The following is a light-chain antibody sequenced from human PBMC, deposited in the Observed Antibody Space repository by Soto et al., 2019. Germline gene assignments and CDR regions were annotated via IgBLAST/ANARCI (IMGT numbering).Light chain of an antibody. V-gene: IGKV2-30*01. J-gene: IGKJ5*01. CDR1: QGRVYSDGIAY. CDR3: MQATHWPIT. CDR2: KVS. Sequence: EVAMTHPPLSLPIALGPPADGYCRCSQGRVYSDGIAYFSWFQQRPGRSPRRLIYKVSNRDSGVPARVSGSGSGTDFALKISRVEADDVGVYYCMQATHWPITFGQGTRLEIK.